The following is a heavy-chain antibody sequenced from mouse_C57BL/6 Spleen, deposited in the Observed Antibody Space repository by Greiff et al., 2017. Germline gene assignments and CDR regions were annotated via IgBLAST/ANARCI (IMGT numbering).Heavy chain of an antibody. Sequence: QVQLQQSGPELVKPGASVKISCKASGYAFSSSWMNWVKQRPGKGLEWIGRIYPGDGDTNYNGKFKGKATLTADKSSSTAYMQLGSLTSECTAVYFCARSFSAYGEGYFDVWGTGTTVTVSS. J-gene: IGHJ1*03. D-gene: IGHD6-5*01. CDR3: ARSFSAYGEGYFDV. CDR1: GYAFSSSW. CDR2: IYPGDGDT. V-gene: IGHV1-82*01.